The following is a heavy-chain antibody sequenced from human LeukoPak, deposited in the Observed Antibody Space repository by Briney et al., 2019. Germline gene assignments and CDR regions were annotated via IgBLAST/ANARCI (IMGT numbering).Heavy chain of an antibody. V-gene: IGHV4-61*02. Sequence: SETLSLTCTVSGGSISSGSYYWNWIRQPAGKGLEWIGRIYTSGSTNYNPSLKSRVTMSVDTSKNQFSLKLSSVTAADTAVYYCASEAYYYDSSGYYKYWGQGTLVTVSS. CDR1: GGSISSGSYY. CDR2: IYTSGST. CDR3: ASEAYYYDSSGYYKY. D-gene: IGHD3-22*01. J-gene: IGHJ4*02.